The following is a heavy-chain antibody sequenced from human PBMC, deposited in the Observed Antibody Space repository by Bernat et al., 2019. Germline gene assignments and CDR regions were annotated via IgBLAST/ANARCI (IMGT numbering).Heavy chain of an antibody. CDR1: GYSFSTHW. J-gene: IGHJ4*02. CDR2: IYPGDSDT. Sequence: EVQLVQSGAEVKKPGESLKISCKGSGYSFSTHWIAWVRQMPGKGLECMGFIYPGDSDTKYSPSFQGQVTISADKSINTAYLQLSGLKASDTAMYYCARHACGGDCYSDYWGQGTLVTVSS. D-gene: IGHD2-21*02. V-gene: IGHV5-51*01. CDR3: ARHACGGDCYSDY.